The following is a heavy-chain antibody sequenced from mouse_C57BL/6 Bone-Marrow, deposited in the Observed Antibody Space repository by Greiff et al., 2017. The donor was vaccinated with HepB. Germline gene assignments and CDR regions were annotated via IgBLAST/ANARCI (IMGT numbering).Heavy chain of an antibody. CDR2: ISDGGSYT. Sequence: EVKLVESGGGLVKPGGSLKLSCAASGFTFSSYAMSWVRQTPEKRLEWVATISDGGSYTYYPDNVKGRFTISRDNAKNNLYLQMSHLKSEDTAMYYCARERGGTSSGFAYWGQGTLVTVSA. D-gene: IGHD1-1*01. V-gene: IGHV5-4*01. CDR1: GFTFSSYA. J-gene: IGHJ3*01. CDR3: ARERGGTSSGFAY.